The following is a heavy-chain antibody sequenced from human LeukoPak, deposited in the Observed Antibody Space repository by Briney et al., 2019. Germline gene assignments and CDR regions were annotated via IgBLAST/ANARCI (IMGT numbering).Heavy chain of an antibody. V-gene: IGHV4-59*08. Sequence: SETLSLTCTVSGGSISSHYWSWIRQPPGKGLEWIGYIYYSGSTNYNPSLKSRVTISVDTSKNQFSLKLSSVTAADTAVYYCARHCSSTSCYSAFDIWGQGTMVTVSS. D-gene: IGHD2-2*01. CDR3: ARHCSSTSCYSAFDI. CDR2: IYYSGST. J-gene: IGHJ3*02. CDR1: GGSISSHY.